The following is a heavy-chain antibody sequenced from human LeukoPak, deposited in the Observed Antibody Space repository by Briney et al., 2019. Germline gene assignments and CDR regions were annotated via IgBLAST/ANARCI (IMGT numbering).Heavy chain of an antibody. CDR3: ARGPRQQLLRFLEWSVYYYMDV. D-gene: IGHD3-3*01. CDR1: GYTFTSYD. CDR2: MNPNSGNT. Sequence: ASVKVSCKASGYTFTSYDINWVRQATGQGLEWMGWMNPNSGNTGYAQKFQGRVTMTRNTSISTAYMELSSLRSEDTAVYYCARGPRQQLLRFLEWSVYYYMDVWAKGPRSPSP. V-gene: IGHV1-8*01. J-gene: IGHJ6*03.